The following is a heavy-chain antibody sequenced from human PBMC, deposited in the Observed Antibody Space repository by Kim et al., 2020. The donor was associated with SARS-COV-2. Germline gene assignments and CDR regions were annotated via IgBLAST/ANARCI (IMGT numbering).Heavy chain of an antibody. CDR2: ISSSGSTI. CDR3: ARWGIQLWLRDIAVAEYYFDY. V-gene: IGHV3-11*01. J-gene: IGHJ4*02. Sequence: GGSLRLSCAASGFTFSDYYMSWIRQAPGKGLEWVSYISSSGSTIYYADSVKGRFTISRDNAKNSLYLQMNSLRAEDTAVYYCARWGIQLWLRDIAVAEYYFDYWGQGTLVTVSS. D-gene: IGHD5-18*01. CDR1: GFTFSDYY.